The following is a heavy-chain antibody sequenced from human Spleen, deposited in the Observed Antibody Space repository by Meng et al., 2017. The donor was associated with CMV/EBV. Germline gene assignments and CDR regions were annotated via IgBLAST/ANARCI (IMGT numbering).Heavy chain of an antibody. J-gene: IGHJ4*02. CDR1: GGSFSGYY. CDR3: ARDSWFQEGFDY. D-gene: IGHD6-13*01. Sequence: QVQQQQWGAGLLKPSETLSLTCAVYGGSFSGYYWSWIRQPQGKGLEWIGEINHSGSTNYNPSLKSRVTISVDTSKNQFSLKLSSVTAADTAVYYCARDSWFQEGFDYWGQGTLVTVSS. CDR2: INHSGST. V-gene: IGHV4-34*01.